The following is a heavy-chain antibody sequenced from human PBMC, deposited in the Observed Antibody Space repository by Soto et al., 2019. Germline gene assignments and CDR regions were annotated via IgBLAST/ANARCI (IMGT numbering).Heavy chain of an antibody. D-gene: IGHD3-22*01. CDR2: IFYTGST. CDR3: ARDLGYSYPHVAIDI. Sequence: PSETLSLTCTVSGASISSSDYYWSWIRQPPGKGLEWIGYIFYTGSTYYSPSLKSRVIISVDTSKNQFSLKLSSVTAADTAVYYCARDLGYSYPHVAIDIWGQGTMVTVSS. V-gene: IGHV4-30-4*01. J-gene: IGHJ3*02. CDR1: GASISSSDYY.